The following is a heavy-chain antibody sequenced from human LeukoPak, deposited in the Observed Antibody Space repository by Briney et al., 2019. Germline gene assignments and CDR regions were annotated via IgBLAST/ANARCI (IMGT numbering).Heavy chain of an antibody. D-gene: IGHD3-10*01. Sequence: GGSLRLSCAASGFTFSSYGMHWVRQAPGKGLEWVAAISYDGSNKYYADSVKGRFTISRDNSKNTLYLQMSSLRAEDTAVYYCAKLFHSGVDYWGQGTLVTVSS. V-gene: IGHV3-30*18. J-gene: IGHJ4*02. CDR3: AKLFHSGVDY. CDR2: ISYDGSNK. CDR1: GFTFSSYG.